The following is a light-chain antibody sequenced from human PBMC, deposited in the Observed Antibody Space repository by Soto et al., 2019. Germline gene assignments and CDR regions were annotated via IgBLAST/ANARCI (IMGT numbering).Light chain of an antibody. Sequence: QSVLTQPPSASGSPGQSVTISCTGTSSDVGAYNYVSWYQQHPGKAPKLIIYEVTKRPSGVPGRFSGSKSDNTASLTVSGLQADDEGDYYCTSYAGSNNFVVFGGGTQLTVL. CDR1: SSDVGAYNY. CDR2: EVT. V-gene: IGLV2-8*01. J-gene: IGLJ2*01. CDR3: TSYAGSNNFVV.